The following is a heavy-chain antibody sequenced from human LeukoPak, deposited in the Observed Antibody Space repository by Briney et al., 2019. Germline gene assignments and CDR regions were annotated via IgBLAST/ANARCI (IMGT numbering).Heavy chain of an antibody. V-gene: IGHV3-23*01. CDR1: GFTFSNYG. J-gene: IGHJ4*02. CDR2: ISDSGSST. D-gene: IGHD3-22*01. CDR3: ARTDDGYDSSGYRAKYYFDY. Sequence: GGSLRLSCAASGFTFSNYGMAWVRPVPGQGLQWVSAISDSGSSTYYTDSVKGRFTISRDNSKNSLYLQMNSLRAEDTALYYCARTDDGYDSSGYRAKYYFDYWGQGTLVTVSS.